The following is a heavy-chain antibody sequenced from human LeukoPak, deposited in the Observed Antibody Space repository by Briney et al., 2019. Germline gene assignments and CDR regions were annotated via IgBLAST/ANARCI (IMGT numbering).Heavy chain of an antibody. D-gene: IGHD3-22*01. V-gene: IGHV3-48*01. CDR3: AKVHYYDSSGYPGDY. CDR1: GFTFSSYS. J-gene: IGHJ4*02. Sequence: GGSLRLSCAASGFTFSSYSMNWVRQAPGKGLEWVSYISSSSSTIYYADSVKGRFTISRDNAKNSLYLQMNSLRAEDTAVYYCAKVHYYDSSGYPGDYWGQGTLVTVSS. CDR2: ISSSSSTI.